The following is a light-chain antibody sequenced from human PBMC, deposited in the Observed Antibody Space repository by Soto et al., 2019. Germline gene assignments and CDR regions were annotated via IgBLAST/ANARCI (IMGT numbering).Light chain of an antibody. V-gene: IGKV1-5*01. Sequence: DIQMTQSPSTLSASVGDRVTFTCRASQSISRWLAWYQQKPGKAPQLLIYDASSLKSGVPSRFSGSGSGTEFILTISSLQPEDFATYYCQQYNSYSPITFGQGTRLEIK. CDR1: QSISRW. CDR3: QQYNSYSPIT. J-gene: IGKJ5*01. CDR2: DAS.